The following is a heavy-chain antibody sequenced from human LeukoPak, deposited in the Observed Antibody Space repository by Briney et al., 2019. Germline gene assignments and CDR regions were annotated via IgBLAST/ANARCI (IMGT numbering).Heavy chain of an antibody. D-gene: IGHD2-2*02. Sequence: GGSLRLSCGASGFSFSGYAMIWVRQAPGKGLELVSTISGSGASTFYADSVRGRFITSKDIPSNIVYLQMNSLRAEDTAVYYCAKGSRGYTNYYFDYWGQGTLVTVSS. J-gene: IGHJ4*02. CDR2: ISGSGAST. V-gene: IGHV3-23*01. CDR1: GFSFSGYA. CDR3: AKGSRGYTNYYFDY.